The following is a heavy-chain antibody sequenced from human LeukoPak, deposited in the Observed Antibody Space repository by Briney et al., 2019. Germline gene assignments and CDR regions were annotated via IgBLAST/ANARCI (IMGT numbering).Heavy chain of an antibody. J-gene: IGHJ4*02. CDR1: GFTFSSYG. CDR2: ISGSGGST. Sequence: PGRSLRLSCAASGFTFSSYGMHWVRQAPGKGLEWVSGISGSGGSTYYADSVKGRFTISRDNSKNTLYLQMNSLRADDTAVYYCARGLFTLQGIAVAGTDYWGQGTLVTVSS. D-gene: IGHD6-19*01. CDR3: ARGLFTLQGIAVAGTDY. V-gene: IGHV3-NL1*01.